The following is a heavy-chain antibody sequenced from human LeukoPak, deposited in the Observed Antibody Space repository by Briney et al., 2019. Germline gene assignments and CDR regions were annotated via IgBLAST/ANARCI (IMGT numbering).Heavy chain of an antibody. J-gene: IGHJ6*03. CDR2: IYSGGST. CDR1: GLTVSSNY. V-gene: IGHV3-53*01. Sequence: GGSLRLSCAASGLTVSSNYMSWVRQAPGKGLEWVSVIYSGGSTYYADSVKGRFTISRDNSKNTLYLQMNSLRAEDTAVYYFARGRSKDYYYMDVWGKGTTVTVSS. CDR3: ARGRSKDYYYMDV.